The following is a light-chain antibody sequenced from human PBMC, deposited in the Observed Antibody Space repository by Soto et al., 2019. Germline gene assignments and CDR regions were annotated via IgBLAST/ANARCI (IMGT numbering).Light chain of an antibody. CDR3: QSYDSSLSGSGV. Sequence: HSVLTQPPSVSGAPGQRVTISCTGSSSNIGAGYDVHWYQQLPGTAPKLLIYANNNRPSGVPDRFSGSNSGTSASLAITGLQAEDEADYYCQSYDSSLSGSGVFGTGTKLTVL. J-gene: IGLJ1*01. V-gene: IGLV1-40*01. CDR1: SSNIGAGYD. CDR2: ANN.